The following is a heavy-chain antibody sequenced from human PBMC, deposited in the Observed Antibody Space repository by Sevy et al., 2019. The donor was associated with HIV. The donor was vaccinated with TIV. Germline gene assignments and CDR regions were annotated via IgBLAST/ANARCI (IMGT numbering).Heavy chain of an antibody. V-gene: IGHV3-30*04. CDR3: ARLFSCGGDCYYLDY. Sequence: GGSLRLSCAGSGFTFSSYDMHWVRQAPGKGLEWVAVTSHDGKYNNYADSVKVRFTISRDNFKNTLYLQMNSLRVEDTAVYFCARLFSCGGDCYYLDYGGQGALVTVSS. D-gene: IGHD2-21*02. CDR1: GFTFSSYD. CDR2: TSHDGKYN. J-gene: IGHJ4*02.